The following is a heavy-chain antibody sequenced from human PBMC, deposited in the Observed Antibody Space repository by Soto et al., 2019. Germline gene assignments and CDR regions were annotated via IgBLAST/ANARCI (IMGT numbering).Heavy chain of an antibody. J-gene: IGHJ5*02. CDR2: ISHDGQNI. CDR3: AKVGSAQPEAFYP. V-gene: IGHV3-30*18. D-gene: IGHD1-26*01. CDR1: GFAFSNQG. Sequence: QEQLVESGGGVVQPGRSLRLSCAASGFAFSNQGMHWVRRAPGKGLEWVALISHDGQNIYYADSVKGRFAVSRDNSKNIRFLEWSGLRFIDTAAYECAKVGSAQPEAFYPWGLGTMVPVSS.